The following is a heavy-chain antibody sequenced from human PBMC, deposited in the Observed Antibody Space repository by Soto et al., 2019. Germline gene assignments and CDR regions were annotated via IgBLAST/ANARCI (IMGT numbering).Heavy chain of an antibody. CDR2: ISGSGGST. CDR1: GFTFSSYA. V-gene: IGHV3-23*01. D-gene: IGHD6-19*01. Sequence: GGSLRLSCAASGFTFSSYAMSWVRQAPGKGLEWVSAISGSGGSTYYADSVKGRFTISRDNSKNTLYLQMNSLRAEDTAVYFCAKDLRGWFRNDFDYWGQGTLVTVS. J-gene: IGHJ4*02. CDR3: AKDLRGWFRNDFDY.